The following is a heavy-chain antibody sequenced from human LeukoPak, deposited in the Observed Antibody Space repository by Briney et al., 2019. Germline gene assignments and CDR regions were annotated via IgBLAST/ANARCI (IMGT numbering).Heavy chain of an antibody. D-gene: IGHD3-22*01. Sequence: SETLSLTCTVSGASISGYSWNWIRQPAGKGLEWIGRIYTSGSTKYNTSLKSRVTMSVDTSKNQFSLKLSFVTAADTAAYYCARATSGHYYYFDYWGQGTLVTVSS. CDR1: GASISGYS. CDR2: IYTSGST. J-gene: IGHJ4*02. V-gene: IGHV4-4*07. CDR3: ARATSGHYYYFDY.